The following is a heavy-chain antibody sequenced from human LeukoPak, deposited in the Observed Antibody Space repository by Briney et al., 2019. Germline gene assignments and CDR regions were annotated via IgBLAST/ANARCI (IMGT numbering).Heavy chain of an antibody. J-gene: IGHJ4*02. Sequence: GGSLRLSCAASGFTFSNAWMSWVRQAPGKGLEWVGRIKSKTDGGTTDYAAPVKGRFTISRDDSKNTLYLQMNSLRAEDTAVYYCAKDMRIVGANDFDYWGQGTMVTVSS. D-gene: IGHD1-26*01. CDR2: IKSKTDGGTT. CDR3: AKDMRIVGANDFDY. CDR1: GFTFSNAW. V-gene: IGHV3-15*01.